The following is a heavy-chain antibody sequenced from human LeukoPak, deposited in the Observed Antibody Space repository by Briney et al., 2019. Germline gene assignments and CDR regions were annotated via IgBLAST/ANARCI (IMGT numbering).Heavy chain of an antibody. CDR3: ARMPSSSWYAYDS. V-gene: IGHV4-39*01. J-gene: IGHJ4*02. CDR2: IYYSGST. D-gene: IGHD6-13*01. Sequence: PSETLSLTCTVSGGSVTTNSYYWGWIRQPPGKGLEWIGSIYYSGSTYYNPSLKSRVTISGDTSKNQFSLNLSSVTAADTAVYYCARMPSSSWYAYDSWGQGTLVTVSS. CDR1: GGSVTTNSYY.